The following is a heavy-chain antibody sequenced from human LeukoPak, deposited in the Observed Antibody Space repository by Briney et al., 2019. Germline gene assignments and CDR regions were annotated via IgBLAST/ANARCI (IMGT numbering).Heavy chain of an antibody. CDR3: ARGDYDILTGPAYGMDV. CDR1: GGSFSGYY. V-gene: IGHV4-34*01. CDR2: INHSGST. D-gene: IGHD3-9*01. Sequence: SETLSLTCAVYGGSFSGYYWSWIHQPPGKGLEWIGEINHSGSTNYNPSLKSRVTISVDTSKNQSSLKLSSVTAADTAVYYCARGDYDILTGPAYGMDVWGQGTTVTVSS. J-gene: IGHJ6*02.